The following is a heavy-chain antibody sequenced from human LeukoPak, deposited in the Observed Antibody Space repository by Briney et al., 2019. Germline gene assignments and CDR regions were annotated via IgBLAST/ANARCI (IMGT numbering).Heavy chain of an antibody. J-gene: IGHJ4*02. CDR3: AREEKGIAAAGTHFDY. CDR2: IYYSGST. Sequence: SETLSLTCTVSGGSISSYYWSWIRQHPGKGLEWIGYIYYSGSTYYNPSLKSRVTISVDTSKNQFSLKLSSVTAADTAVYYCAREEKGIAAAGTHFDYWGQGTLVTVSS. CDR1: GGSISSYY. V-gene: IGHV4-59*06. D-gene: IGHD6-13*01.